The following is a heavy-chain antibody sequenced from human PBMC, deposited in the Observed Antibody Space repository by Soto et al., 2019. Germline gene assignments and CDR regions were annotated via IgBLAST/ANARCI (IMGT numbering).Heavy chain of an antibody. CDR3: ARSSDGAPFIVDTIGGWFDP. CDR1: GGTFSSYT. V-gene: IGHV1-69*02. D-gene: IGHD5-12*01. CDR2: IIPILGIA. Sequence: QVQLVQSGAEVKKPGSSVKVSCKASGGTFSSYTISWVRQAPGQGLEWMGRIIPILGIANYAQKFQGRVTITAAKSTSTGYIELSGLRSEDTAVYYCARSSDGAPFIVDTIGGWFDPWGQGTLVTVSS. J-gene: IGHJ5*02.